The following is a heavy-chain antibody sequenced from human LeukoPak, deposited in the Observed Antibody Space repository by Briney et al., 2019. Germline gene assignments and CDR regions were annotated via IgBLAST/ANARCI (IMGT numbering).Heavy chain of an antibody. D-gene: IGHD1-26*01. CDR1: GGAINSYY. J-gene: IGHJ5*02. Sequence: SETLSLTCTVSGGAINSYYWSWIRQPPGKGLEWIGYIYYSGSTNYNPSLKSRVTISGDTSKKQFSLKLTSVTAADTAVYFCARGIVGATSRFDPWSQGTLVTVSS. V-gene: IGHV4-59*08. CDR3: ARGIVGATSRFDP. CDR2: IYYSGST.